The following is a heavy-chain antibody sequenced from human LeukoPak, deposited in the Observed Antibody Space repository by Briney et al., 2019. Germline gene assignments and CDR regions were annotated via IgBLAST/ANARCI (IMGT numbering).Heavy chain of an antibody. CDR1: GGSVSDYY. CDR3: ASNSFDYYGSGSYSVDY. CDR2: IYYSGST. D-gene: IGHD3-10*01. Sequence: SETLSLTCTISGGSVSDYYWSWIRQSPGKGLEWIGYIYYSGSTNYNPSLKSRVTISVDTSKNQFSLKLSSVTAADTAVYYCASNSFDYYGSGSYSVDYWGQGTLVTVSS. V-gene: IGHV4-59*02. J-gene: IGHJ4*02.